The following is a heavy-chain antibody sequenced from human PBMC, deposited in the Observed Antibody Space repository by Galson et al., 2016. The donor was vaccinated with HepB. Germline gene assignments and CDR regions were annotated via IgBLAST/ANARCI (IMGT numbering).Heavy chain of an antibody. CDR1: GDSVNTKAYY. V-gene: IGHV4-31*03. J-gene: IGHJ6*02. Sequence: TLSLTCTVSGDSVNTKAYYWSWIRQHPGKGLEWIGYIFYSGSTSYNPSPKSRITISVDTSKNHSSLNVSSLNAADTAVYYCARGPHYGGYNGLDVWGQGTTVTVSS. CDR2: IFYSGST. D-gene: IGHD4-23*01. CDR3: ARGPHYGGYNGLDV.